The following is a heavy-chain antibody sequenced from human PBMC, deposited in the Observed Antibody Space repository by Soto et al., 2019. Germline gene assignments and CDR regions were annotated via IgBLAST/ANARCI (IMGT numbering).Heavy chain of an antibody. Sequence: EVQLVESGGGLVQPGGSLRLSCAASGFTVSSNYMSWVRQAPGKGLESVSFIYSGGTTYYADSVKGRFTISRDSSKNTVFLQMNSLRAEDTAVYYCARVRLGAPNRYFDYWGQGALVTVSS. D-gene: IGHD1-26*01. CDR1: GFTVSSNY. J-gene: IGHJ4*02. CDR3: ARVRLGAPNRYFDY. CDR2: IYSGGTT. V-gene: IGHV3-66*01.